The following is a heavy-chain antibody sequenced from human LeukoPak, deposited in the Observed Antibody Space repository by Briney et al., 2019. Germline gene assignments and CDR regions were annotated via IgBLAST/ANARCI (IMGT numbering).Heavy chain of an antibody. D-gene: IGHD3-10*01. J-gene: IGHJ4*02. V-gene: IGHV1-58*01. Sequence: GASVKVSCKASGFTFTSSAVQWVRQARGQRLEWIGWIVVGSGNTNYAQKFQERVTITRDMSTSTAYMELSSLRSEDTAVYYCARGGYYGSGTYYKKTVDYWGQGTLVTVSS. CDR2: IVVGSGNT. CDR1: GFTFTSSA. CDR3: ARGGYYGSGTYYKKTVDY.